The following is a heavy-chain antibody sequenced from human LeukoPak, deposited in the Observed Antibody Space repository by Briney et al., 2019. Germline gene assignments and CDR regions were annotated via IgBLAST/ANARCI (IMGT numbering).Heavy chain of an antibody. CDR2: ISWDGGST. Sequence: GGSLRLSCAASGFTFDDCTMHWVRQTPEKGLEWVSLISWDGGSTYFADSVKGRFTISRDNSKNSLYLQMNSLRTGDTALYYCAKDIGLYPYTVTTGPSFDYWGQGTLVTVSS. V-gene: IGHV3-43*01. D-gene: IGHD4-17*01. J-gene: IGHJ4*02. CDR3: AKDIGLYPYTVTTGPSFDY. CDR1: GFTFDDCT.